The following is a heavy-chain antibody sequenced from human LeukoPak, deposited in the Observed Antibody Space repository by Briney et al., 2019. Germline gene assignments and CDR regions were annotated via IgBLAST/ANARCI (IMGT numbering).Heavy chain of an antibody. J-gene: IGHJ4*02. D-gene: IGHD1-26*01. CDR3: ARNVGY. Sequence: GGSLRLSCAVSGLTVSNNYMSWVRQAPGKGLEWVSVIYSGGSTYYADSVKGRFTISRDNSKNTVYLQMNSLRGEDTAVYYCARNVGYWGQGTLVTVSS. CDR1: GLTVSNNY. CDR2: IYSGGST. V-gene: IGHV3-53*01.